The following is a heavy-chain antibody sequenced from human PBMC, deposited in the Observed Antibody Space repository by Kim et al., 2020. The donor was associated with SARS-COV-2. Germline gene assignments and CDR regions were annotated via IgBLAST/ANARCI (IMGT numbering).Heavy chain of an antibody. V-gene: IGHV1-46*01. CDR3: ARDLTTVVIPSGYYYGMDV. D-gene: IGHD4-17*01. CDR1: GYTFTSYY. J-gene: IGHJ6*02. Sequence: ASVKVSCKASGYTFTSYYMHWVRQAPGQGLEWMGIINPSGGSTSYAQKFQGRVTMTRDTSTSTVYMELSSLRSEDTAVYYCARDLTTVVIPSGYYYGMDVGGQGTADTVPS. CDR2: INPSGGST.